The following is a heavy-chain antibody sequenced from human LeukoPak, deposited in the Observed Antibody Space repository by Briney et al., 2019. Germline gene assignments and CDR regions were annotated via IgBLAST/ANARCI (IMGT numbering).Heavy chain of an antibody. CDR2: VSGSGGST. CDR3: AKPRAVGVNAFFDY. Sequence: PGGSLRLSCAASGFTFSSYAMRWVRQAPGKGLEWVSSVSGSGGSTYYADSVKGRFTISRDNSKNTLYLQMNSLRAEDTALYYCAKPRAVGVNAFFDYWGQGTLVTVSS. J-gene: IGHJ4*02. CDR1: GFTFSSYA. V-gene: IGHV3-23*01.